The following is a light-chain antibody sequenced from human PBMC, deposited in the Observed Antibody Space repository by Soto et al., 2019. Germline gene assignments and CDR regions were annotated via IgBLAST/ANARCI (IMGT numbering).Light chain of an antibody. CDR3: QSYDSSLGGLYV. V-gene: IGLV1-40*01. J-gene: IGLJ1*01. CDR2: ANN. Sequence: QPVLTQPPSVSGAPGQRVTISCIGSTSNIGAGYDVHWYRQLPGTAPKVLISANNNRPSGVPDRFSGSKSGTSASLAITGLQAEDEADYYCQSYDSSLGGLYVFGTGTKLTDL. CDR1: TSNIGAGYD.